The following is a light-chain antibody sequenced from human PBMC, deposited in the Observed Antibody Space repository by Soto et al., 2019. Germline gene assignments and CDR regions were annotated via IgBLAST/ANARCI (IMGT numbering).Light chain of an antibody. V-gene: IGKV3-20*01. J-gene: IGKJ5*01. CDR1: QSISSNY. Sequence: IVLTQSPGALSLSPGERVTLSCRASQSISSNYLAWYQQKPGQAPRLLIYGASSRATGIPDRFSGSGSGTGFTLTISRLEPEDFAVYYCQQYGSSPPITFGQGTRLEIK. CDR2: GAS. CDR3: QQYGSSPPIT.